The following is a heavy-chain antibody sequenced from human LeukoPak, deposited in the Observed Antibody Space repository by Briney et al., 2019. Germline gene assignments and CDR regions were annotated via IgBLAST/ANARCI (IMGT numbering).Heavy chain of an antibody. CDR3: ARGIVVVAQFGYYYYYMDV. V-gene: IGHV1-8*03. Sequence: ASVKVSCKASGYTFTSYDINWVRQATGQGLEWMGWMNPNSGNTGCAQKFQGIVTITRNTSISTAYMELSSLRSEDTAVYYCARGIVVVAQFGYYYYYMDVWGKGTTVTISS. CDR2: MNPNSGNT. CDR1: GYTFTSYD. J-gene: IGHJ6*03. D-gene: IGHD2-15*01.